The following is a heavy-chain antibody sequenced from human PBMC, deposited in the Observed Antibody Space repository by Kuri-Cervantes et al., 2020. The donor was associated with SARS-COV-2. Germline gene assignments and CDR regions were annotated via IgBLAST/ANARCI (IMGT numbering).Heavy chain of an antibody. CDR2: IYYSGST. Sequence: SETLSLSCAVSGYSISSGYYWGWIRQPPGKGLEWIGSIYYSGSTYYNPSLKSRVTISVDTSKNQFPLKLSSVTAADTAAYYCARPYDCSGYYDGAFWFDPWGQGTLVTVSS. J-gene: IGHJ5*02. V-gene: IGHV4-38-2*01. CDR3: ARPYDCSGYYDGAFWFDP. CDR1: GYSISSGYY. D-gene: IGHD3-22*01.